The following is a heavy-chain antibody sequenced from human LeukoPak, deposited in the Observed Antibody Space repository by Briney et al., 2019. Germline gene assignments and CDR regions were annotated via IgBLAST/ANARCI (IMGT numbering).Heavy chain of an antibody. CDR3: ARDLALWFGELFGAFDI. D-gene: IGHD3-10*01. V-gene: IGHV4-59*12. CDR1: GDSISSYY. CDR2: IYYSGST. J-gene: IGHJ3*02. Sequence: KPSETLSLTCTVSGDSISSYYWSWIRQPPGKGLEWIGYIYYSGSTNYNPSLKSRVTISVDTSKNQFSLKLSSVTAADTAVYYCARDLALWFGELFGAFDIWGQGTMVTVSS.